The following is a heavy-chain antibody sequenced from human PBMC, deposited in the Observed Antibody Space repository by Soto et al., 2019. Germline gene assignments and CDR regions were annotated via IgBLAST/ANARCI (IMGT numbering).Heavy chain of an antibody. CDR1: GGSFSGYY. Sequence: SETLSLTCAVYGGSFSGYYWSWIRQPPGKGLEWIGEINHSGSTNYNPSLKSRVTISVDTSKNQFSLKLSSVTAADTAVYYCARSPYVWGSYRYSWFDPWGQRNLVTVSS. D-gene: IGHD3-16*02. V-gene: IGHV4-34*01. CDR2: INHSGST. CDR3: ARSPYVWGSYRYSWFDP. J-gene: IGHJ5*02.